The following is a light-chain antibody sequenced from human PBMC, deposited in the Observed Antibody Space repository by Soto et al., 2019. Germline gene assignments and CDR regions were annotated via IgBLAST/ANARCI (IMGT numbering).Light chain of an antibody. J-gene: IGKJ1*01. Sequence: DIVMTQSPLSLPVTPGEPASISCRSSQSLLYSNGYNYLDWYLQKPGQSPQLLIYLGSNRSSGVPDRFSGRGSGTDFTLKISRVEAEDVGIYYCMQALQLRTFGQGTKVDIK. CDR3: MQALQLRT. CDR1: QSLLYSNGYNY. CDR2: LGS. V-gene: IGKV2-28*01.